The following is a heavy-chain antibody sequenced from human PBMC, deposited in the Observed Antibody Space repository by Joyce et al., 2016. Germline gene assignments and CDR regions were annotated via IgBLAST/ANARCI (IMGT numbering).Heavy chain of an antibody. J-gene: IGHJ6*02. Sequence: QLVESGGGVVKPGGSMRLSCEASGCTFSSSSMSWFRQAPGKGLEWVAAISGTSYYIYHAETVRGRFTVARDNAKKTLYLQMNSLRAEDSAVFYYARGGISYYYAMDVWGQGTTVTVSS. CDR1: GCTFSSSS. CDR3: ARGGISYYYAMDV. D-gene: IGHD3-16*01. CDR2: ISGTSYYI. V-gene: IGHV3-21*01.